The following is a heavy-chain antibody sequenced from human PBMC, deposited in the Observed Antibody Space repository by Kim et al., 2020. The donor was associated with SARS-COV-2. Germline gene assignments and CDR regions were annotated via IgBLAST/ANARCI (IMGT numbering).Heavy chain of an antibody. CDR1: GGTFDRFS. CDR3: ARHYDHRLYSFSGMDV. CDR2: IIPIFGTT. D-gene: IGHD3-16*01. Sequence: SVKVSCKASGGTFDRFSITWVRQAPGQGLEYLGGIIPIFGTTNYAPKFQGRVTITADESTNTAYMELSSLRSEDTAVYFCARHYDHRLYSFSGMDVWGQGTALTVSS. V-gene: IGHV1-69*13. J-gene: IGHJ6*02.